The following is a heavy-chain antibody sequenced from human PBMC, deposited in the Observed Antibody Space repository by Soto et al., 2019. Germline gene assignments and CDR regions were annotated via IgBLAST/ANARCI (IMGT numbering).Heavy chain of an antibody. V-gene: IGHV4-59*01. CDR2: IYYSGST. D-gene: IGHD2-2*01. J-gene: IGHJ4*02. CDR3: ARGYCSSTSCAFDY. Sequence: PSETLSLTCTVSGGSISSYYWSWIRQPPGKGLEWIGYIYYSGSTNYNPSLKSRVTISVDTSKNQFSLKLSSVTAADTAVYYCARGYCSSTSCAFDYWGQGTLVTVSS. CDR1: GGSISSYY.